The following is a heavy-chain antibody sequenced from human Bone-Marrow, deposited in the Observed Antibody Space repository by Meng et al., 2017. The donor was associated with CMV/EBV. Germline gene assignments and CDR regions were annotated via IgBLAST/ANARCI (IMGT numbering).Heavy chain of an antibody. Sequence: GESLKISCAASGFTFSSYSMNWVRQAPGKGLEWVSYISSSSSTIYYADSVKGRFTISRDNAKNSLYLQMNSLRAEDTAVYYCARDPGGYFDYWGQGTLVTVSS. CDR1: GFTFSSYS. J-gene: IGHJ4*02. CDR2: ISSSSSTI. CDR3: ARDPGGYFDY. V-gene: IGHV3-48*04.